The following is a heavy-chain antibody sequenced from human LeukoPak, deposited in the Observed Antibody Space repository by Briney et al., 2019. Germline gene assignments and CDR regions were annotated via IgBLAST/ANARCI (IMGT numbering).Heavy chain of an antibody. CDR2: ISSSSSYI. D-gene: IGHD6-13*01. Sequence: PGGSLRLSCAVSGFTFSSYSVNWVRQAPGKGLEWVSSISSSSSYIYYADSLKGRFTISRDNPKNSLYLQMNSLRAEDTAVYYCARTSSRWSLDYWGEGTLVTLSS. V-gene: IGHV3-21*04. CDR1: GFTFSSYS. J-gene: IGHJ4*02. CDR3: ARTSSRWSLDY.